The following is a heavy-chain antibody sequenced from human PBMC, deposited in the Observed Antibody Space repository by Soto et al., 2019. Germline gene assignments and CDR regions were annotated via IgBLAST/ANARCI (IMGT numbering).Heavy chain of an antibody. CDR3: ARPTVTYNFYYGLDV. CDR1: GYTFTSYA. J-gene: IGHJ6*02. V-gene: IGHV1-3*01. D-gene: IGHD4-17*01. CDR2: INAGNGNT. Sequence: ASVKVSCTASGYTFTSYAMHWVRQAPGQRLEWMGWINAGNGNTKYSQKFQGRVTITRDTYASTAYMELSSLRSEDTAVYYCARPTVTYNFYYGLDVWGQGTTVTVSS.